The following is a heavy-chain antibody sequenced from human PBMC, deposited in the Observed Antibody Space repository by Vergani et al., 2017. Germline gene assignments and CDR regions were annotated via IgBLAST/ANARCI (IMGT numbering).Heavy chain of an antibody. Sequence: EVQLLESGGDLVQPGGSLRLSCAASGFTFRNYAMTWVRQAPGKGLEWVAAIKGDGSAKQYVESVKGRFTISRDNAKSSLYLQMNSLRVADTAVYYCARGHPVGSYWGQGTLVTVSS. CDR1: GFTFRNYA. V-gene: IGHV3-7*01. J-gene: IGHJ4*02. CDR3: ARGHPVGSY. CDR2: IKGDGSAK. D-gene: IGHD1-26*01.